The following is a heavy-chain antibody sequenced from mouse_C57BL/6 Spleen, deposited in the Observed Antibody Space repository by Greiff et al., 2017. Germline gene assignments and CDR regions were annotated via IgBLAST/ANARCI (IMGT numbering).Heavy chain of an antibody. Sequence: EVKLVESGGGLVQPKGSLKLSCAASGFSFNTYAMNWVRQAPGQGLEWVARISSKSNNYATYYADSVKDRLTISRDASESMLYLQMNNLKAEDTAMYYCVRHGYFDVWGTGTTVTVSS. V-gene: IGHV10-1*01. J-gene: IGHJ1*03. CDR2: ISSKSNNYAT. CDR3: VRHGYFDV. CDR1: GFSFNTYA.